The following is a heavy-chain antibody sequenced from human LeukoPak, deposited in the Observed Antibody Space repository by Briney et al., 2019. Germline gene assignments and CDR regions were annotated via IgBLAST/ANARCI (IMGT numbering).Heavy chain of an antibody. CDR2: ISSSGSTI. CDR1: GFTFSSYE. V-gene: IGHV3-48*03. J-gene: IGHJ4*02. D-gene: IGHD5-18*01. Sequence: GGSLRLSCAASGFTFSSYEMNWVRQAPGKGLEGVSYISSSGSTIYYADSVKGRFTISRDNAKNSLYLQMNSLRAEDTAVYYCARDQEERGYSYGPKRVYFDYWGQGTLVTVSS. CDR3: ARDQEERGYSYGPKRVYFDY.